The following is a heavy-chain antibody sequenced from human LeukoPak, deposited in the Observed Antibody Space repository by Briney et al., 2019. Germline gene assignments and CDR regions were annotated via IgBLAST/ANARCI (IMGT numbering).Heavy chain of an antibody. CDR1: SGSISSGSYY. Sequence: PSETLTLTCTVSSGSISSGSYYWSWIRQPAGKGLEWIGRIYTSGSTNYNPSLKSRVTISVDTSKNQFSLKLSSVTAADTAVYYCARPYCSGGSCYLGTFDYWGQGTLVTVSS. D-gene: IGHD2-15*01. CDR3: ARPYCSGGSCYLGTFDY. V-gene: IGHV4-61*02. CDR2: IYTSGST. J-gene: IGHJ4*02.